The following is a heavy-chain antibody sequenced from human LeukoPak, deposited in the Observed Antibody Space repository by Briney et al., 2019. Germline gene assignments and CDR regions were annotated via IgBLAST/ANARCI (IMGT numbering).Heavy chain of an antibody. J-gene: IGHJ4*02. V-gene: IGHV3-21*01. D-gene: IGHD6-19*01. CDR1: GFTFSSYG. CDR3: ARDLRSRPVAADY. CDR2: ISSSSSYI. Sequence: PGRSLRLSCAASGFTFSSYGMHWVRQAPGKGLEWVSSISSSSSYIYYADSVKGRFTISRDNAKNSLYLQMNSLRAEDTAVYYCARDLRSRPVAADYWGQGTLVTVSS.